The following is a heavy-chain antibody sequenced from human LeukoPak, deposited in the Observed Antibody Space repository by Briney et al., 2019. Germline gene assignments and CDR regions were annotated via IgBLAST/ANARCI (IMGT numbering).Heavy chain of an antibody. CDR3: ARASEGRGYYFDY. CDR2: ISGNGGDI. V-gene: IGHV3-11*04. D-gene: IGHD1-14*01. CDR1: GFNFGIHY. Sequence: GGSLRLSCAASGFNFGIHYMSWVRQAPGKGPEWISYISGNGGDIAYADSVKGRFTISRDNAKNSLYLQMNSLRAEDTAVYYCARASEGRGYYFDYWGQGTLVTVSS. J-gene: IGHJ4*02.